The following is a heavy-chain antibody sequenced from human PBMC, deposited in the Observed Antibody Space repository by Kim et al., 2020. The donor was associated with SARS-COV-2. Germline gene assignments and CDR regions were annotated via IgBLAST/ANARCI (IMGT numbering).Heavy chain of an antibody. CDR2: IYHSGST. D-gene: IGHD5-18*01. CDR3: AREGLWLHYYYYGMDV. V-gene: IGHV4-38-2*02. Sequence: SETLSLTCTVSGYSISSGYYWGWIRQPPGKGLEWIGSIYHSGSTYYNPSLKSRVTISVDTSKNQFSLKLSSVTAADTAVYYCAREGLWLHYYYYGMDVWG. CDR1: GYSISSGYY. J-gene: IGHJ6*01.